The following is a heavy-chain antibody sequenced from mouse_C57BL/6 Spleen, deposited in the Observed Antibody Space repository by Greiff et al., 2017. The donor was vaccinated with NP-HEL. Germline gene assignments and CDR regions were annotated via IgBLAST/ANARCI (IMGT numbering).Heavy chain of an antibody. Sequence: QVQLKQPGAELVMPGASVKLSCKASGYTFTSYWMHWVKQRPGQGLEWIGEIDPSDSYTNYNQKFKGKSTLTVDKSSSTAYMQLSSLTSEDSAVYYCARFYYGSSYSDYWGQGTTLTVSS. J-gene: IGHJ2*01. CDR3: ARFYYGSSYSDY. CDR2: IDPSDSYT. V-gene: IGHV1-69*01. CDR1: GYTFTSYW. D-gene: IGHD1-1*01.